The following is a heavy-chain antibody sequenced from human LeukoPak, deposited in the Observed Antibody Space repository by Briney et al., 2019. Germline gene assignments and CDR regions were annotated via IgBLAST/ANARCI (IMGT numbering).Heavy chain of an antibody. J-gene: IGHJ3*02. V-gene: IGHV5-51*01. D-gene: IGHD1-14*01. Sequence: GESLKISCKGSGYSFTNYWIGWVRQMPGKGLEWMGIIYPDDSDTRYSPSFQGQVSISADKSTSTAYLQWSSLKASDTAMYYCPRRRIPNRDAFDIWAQGTMVTVSS. CDR3: PRRRIPNRDAFDI. CDR2: IYPDDSDT. CDR1: GYSFTNYW.